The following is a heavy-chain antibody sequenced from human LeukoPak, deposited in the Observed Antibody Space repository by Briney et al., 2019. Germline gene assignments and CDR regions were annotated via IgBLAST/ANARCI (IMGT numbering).Heavy chain of an antibody. CDR2: MSSSSSYI. CDR1: GFTFSSYS. D-gene: IGHD1/OR15-1a*01. J-gene: IGHJ4*02. Sequence: PGGSLRLSCAASGFTFSSYSMNWVRQAPGKGLEWVSSMSSSSSYIYYTDLVKGRFTISRDSAKNSLYVQMNSLRAEDTAVYYCARDQYWNIRGVFDYWGQGTLVTVSS. CDR3: ARDQYWNIRGVFDY. V-gene: IGHV3-21*01.